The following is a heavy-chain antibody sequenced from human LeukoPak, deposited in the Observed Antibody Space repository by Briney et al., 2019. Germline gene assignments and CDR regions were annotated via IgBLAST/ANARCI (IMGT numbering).Heavy chain of an antibody. Sequence: SETLSLTCTVSGGSISSYYWSWIRQPPGKGLEWIGYIYYSGSTNYNPSLKSRATISVDTSKNQLSLKLSSVTAADTAVYYCARARDYDFWSGLDYWGQGTLVTVSS. D-gene: IGHD3-3*01. V-gene: IGHV4-59*01. CDR2: IYYSGST. J-gene: IGHJ4*02. CDR1: GGSISSYY. CDR3: ARARDYDFWSGLDY.